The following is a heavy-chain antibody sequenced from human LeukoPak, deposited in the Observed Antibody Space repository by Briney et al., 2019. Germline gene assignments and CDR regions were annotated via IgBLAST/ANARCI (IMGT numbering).Heavy chain of an antibody. CDR3: ARTTVVVPAALTFDY. D-gene: IGHD2-2*01. CDR2: IYPGDSDT. J-gene: IGHJ4*02. V-gene: IGHV5-51*01. Sequence: GESLKISCKGSGYSFTSYWIGWVRQLPGKGLEWMGIIYPGDSDTRYSPSFQGQVTISADKSISTAYLQWSSLKASDTAMYYCARTTVVVPAALTFDYWGQGTLVTVSS. CDR1: GYSFTSYW.